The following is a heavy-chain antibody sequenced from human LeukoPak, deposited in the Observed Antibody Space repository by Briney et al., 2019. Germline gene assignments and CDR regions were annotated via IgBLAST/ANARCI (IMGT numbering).Heavy chain of an antibody. CDR2: INPSSGTT. Sequence: ASVKVSCKASGYTFASYYIHWVRQAPGQGLEWMAVINPSSGTTTYAQKFQGRVTLTRDLSTNTVHMDLSSPRSEDTAIYYCARVGVIGFDPWGQGTLVTVSS. J-gene: IGHJ5*02. CDR1: GYTFASYY. CDR3: ARVGVIGFDP. D-gene: IGHD2-8*01. V-gene: IGHV1-46*01.